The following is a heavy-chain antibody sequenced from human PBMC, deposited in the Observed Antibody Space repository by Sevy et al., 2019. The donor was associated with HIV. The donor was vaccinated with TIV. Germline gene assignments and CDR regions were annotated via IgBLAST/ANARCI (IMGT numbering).Heavy chain of an antibody. CDR1: GFTFSSYS. J-gene: IGHJ5*02. D-gene: IGHD3-3*01. V-gene: IGHV3-21*01. CDR3: ARYLFYDVWSGYYENWFDP. Sequence: GGSLRLSCAASGFTFSSYSMNWVRQAPGKGLEWVSSISSSSSYIDYADSVKGRLTISRDNAKNSLYLQMNSLRAEDTAVYYCARYLFYDVWSGYYENWFDPWGQGTLVTVSS. CDR2: ISSSSSYI.